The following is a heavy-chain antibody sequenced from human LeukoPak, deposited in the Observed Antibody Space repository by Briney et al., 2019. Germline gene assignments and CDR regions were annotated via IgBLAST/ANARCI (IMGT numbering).Heavy chain of an antibody. CDR3: ARRGVLLYFGENYGMDV. J-gene: IGHJ6*02. Sequence: PSETLSLTCAVHGGSFSGYYWSWIRQPPGKGLEWIGEINHSGSTNYNPSLKSRVTISVDTSKNQFSLKLSSVTAADTAVYYCARRGVLLYFGENYGMDVWGQGTTVTVSS. D-gene: IGHD3-10*01. V-gene: IGHV4-34*01. CDR1: GGSFSGYY. CDR2: INHSGST.